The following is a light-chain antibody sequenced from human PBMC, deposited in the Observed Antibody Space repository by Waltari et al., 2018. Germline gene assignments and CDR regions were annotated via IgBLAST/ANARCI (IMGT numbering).Light chain of an antibody. CDR3: QQYNQWPPIT. CDR1: QSVGSD. J-gene: IGKJ3*01. CDR2: GAS. Sequence: DTVVTQSPDTLSVSPGERVTLSCRASQSVGSDLAWYQQNPGQAPRLLIYGASTRATGIPARFRGSGSGTEFTLTISSLQSEDLGVYYCQQYNQWPPITFGPGTKVEVK. V-gene: IGKV3-15*01.